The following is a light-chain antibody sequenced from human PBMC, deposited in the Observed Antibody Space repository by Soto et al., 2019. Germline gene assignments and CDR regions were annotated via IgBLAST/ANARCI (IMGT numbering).Light chain of an antibody. CDR2: EVS. Sequence: QSALTQPASVSGSPGQSITISCTGTSSDVGSHNLVSWYQRHPGQAPKLMIYEVSKRPLGVSARFSASKTGNTASLTISGLQAEDEDDYYCCSYGGSRAVFGGGTQLTVL. V-gene: IGLV2-23*02. CDR1: SSDVGSHNL. J-gene: IGLJ7*01. CDR3: CSYGGSRAV.